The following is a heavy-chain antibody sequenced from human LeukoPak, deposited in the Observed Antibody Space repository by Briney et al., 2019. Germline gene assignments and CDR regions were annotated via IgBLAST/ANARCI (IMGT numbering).Heavy chain of an antibody. CDR1: GSTFSSYA. Sequence: GGSLRLSCSVSGSTFSSYAMHWVRQAPGKGLEYVSAISSNGGSTYYAESVEGRFTISRDNSKNTLYLQMSSLRAEDTAVYYCVKGRSYTASYFDYWGQGTLVTVSS. V-gene: IGHV3-64D*06. J-gene: IGHJ4*02. D-gene: IGHD2-2*02. CDR3: VKGRSYTASYFDY. CDR2: ISSNGGST.